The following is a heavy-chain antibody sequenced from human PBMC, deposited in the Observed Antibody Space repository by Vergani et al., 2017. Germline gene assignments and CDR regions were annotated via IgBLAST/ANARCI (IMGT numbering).Heavy chain of an antibody. J-gene: IGHJ3*02. D-gene: IGHD6-13*01. CDR1: GFTFSSYG. CDR3: ARDQEWYSSSWYRSAFDI. V-gene: IGHV3-33*08. CDR2: IWYDGSNK. Sequence: QVQLVESGGGVVQPGRSLRLSCAASGFTFSSYGMHWVRQAPGMGLEWVAVIWYDGSNKYYADSVKGRFTISRDNSKNTLYLQMNSLRAEDTAVYYCARDQEWYSSSWYRSAFDIWGQGTMVTVSS.